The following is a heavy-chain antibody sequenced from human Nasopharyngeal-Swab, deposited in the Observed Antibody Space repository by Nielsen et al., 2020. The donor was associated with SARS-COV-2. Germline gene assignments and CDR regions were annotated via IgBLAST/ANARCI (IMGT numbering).Heavy chain of an antibody. J-gene: IGHJ4*02. CDR3: ARRFTDTIFGANNYYFDY. V-gene: IGHV4-31*03. CDR1: GGSISSGGYY. CDR2: IYYSGST. Sequence: SETLSLTCTVSGGSISSGGYYWSWIRQHPGKGLEWIGYIYYSGSTYYNPSLKSRVTISVDTSKNQFSLKLRSVTAADTAVYYCARRFTDTIFGANNYYFDYWGQGTLVTVSS. D-gene: IGHD3-3*01.